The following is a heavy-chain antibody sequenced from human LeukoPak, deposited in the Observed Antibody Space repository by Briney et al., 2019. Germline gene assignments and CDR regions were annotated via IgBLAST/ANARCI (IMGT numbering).Heavy chain of an antibody. D-gene: IGHD3-22*01. CDR1: GFTFSDYY. J-gene: IGHJ4*02. V-gene: IGHV3-11*01. CDR2: ISSRDSTI. Sequence: KAGGSLRLSCAASGFTFSDYYMSWIRQAPGKGREWVSYISSRDSTIYYADSVKGRFTISTDNAKNSLYLQMNSLRAEDTAVYYCAREGTGGYYDSSGYSYGFFDYWGQGTLVTASS. CDR3: AREGTGGYYDSSGYSYGFFDY.